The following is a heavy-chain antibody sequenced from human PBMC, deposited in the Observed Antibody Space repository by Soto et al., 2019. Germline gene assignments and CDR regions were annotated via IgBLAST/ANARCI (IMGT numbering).Heavy chain of an antibody. CDR1: GFTFSSYA. V-gene: IGHV3-64D*06. CDR3: VKGRSGEYYFDAMHV. Sequence: AGGFLRLSCSASGFTFSSYAMHWVRRVPGKGLEYVAGIRSIGDDTLYADSVKGRFTSYRDQPKNTVFLQMSSLRIEDTAVYYCVKGRSGEYYFDAMHVRGQGTTVTVSS. J-gene: IGHJ6*02. CDR2: IRSIGDDT. D-gene: IGHD3-9*01.